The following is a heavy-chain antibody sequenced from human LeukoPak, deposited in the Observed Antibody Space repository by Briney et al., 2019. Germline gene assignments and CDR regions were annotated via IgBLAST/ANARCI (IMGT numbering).Heavy chain of an antibody. J-gene: IGHJ4*02. D-gene: IGHD1-1*01. V-gene: IGHV5-51*01. CDR1: GYSFTSYW. Sequence: GESLKISCKGSGYSFTSYWIGWVRQMPGKGLEWMGIIYPGDSDTRYSPSFQGQVTISADKSVSTAYLQWSSLKASDTAMYYCARQPLDGASLTYFDYWGQGTLVTVSS. CDR3: ARQPLDGASLTYFDY. CDR2: IYPGDSDT.